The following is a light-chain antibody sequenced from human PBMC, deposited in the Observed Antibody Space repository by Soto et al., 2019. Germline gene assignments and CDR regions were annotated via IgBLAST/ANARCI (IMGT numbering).Light chain of an antibody. CDR2: GAS. CDR3: HQYDSWT. V-gene: IGKV3-20*01. J-gene: IGKJ1*01. Sequence: EIALTQSPATLSLSPGERATLSCRASQSVSSNLAWYQQKPGQAPRLLIYGASSRATGIPDRFSGSGSGTDFTLTISRLEPEDFAVYYCHQYDSWTFGQGTKVDIK. CDR1: QSVSSN.